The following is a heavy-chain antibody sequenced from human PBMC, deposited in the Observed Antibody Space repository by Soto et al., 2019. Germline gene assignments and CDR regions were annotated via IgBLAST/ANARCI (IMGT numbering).Heavy chain of an antibody. Sequence: GESLKISCKGSGYSFTSYWIGCVRQMTGKALECMGIIYPGDSDTRYSPSFQGQVIISADKSISTAYLQWSSLKASDTAMYYCARQDGSSMVRGVIDYWGQGTLVTVSS. J-gene: IGHJ4*02. D-gene: IGHD3-10*01. CDR2: IYPGDSDT. V-gene: IGHV5-51*01. CDR3: ARQDGSSMVRGVIDY. CDR1: GYSFTSYW.